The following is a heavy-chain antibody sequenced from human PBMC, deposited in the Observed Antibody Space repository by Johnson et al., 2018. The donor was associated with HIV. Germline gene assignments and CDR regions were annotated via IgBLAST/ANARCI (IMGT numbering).Heavy chain of an antibody. Sequence: VQLVESGGGLVEPGGSLRLSCAVSGFNFYNAWMSWVRQAPGKGLEWVGRIKSKTDGGTTDYAAPVKGRFTISRDDSKNTLYLQMNSLKTEDTAGYYVTTGVSVGVTTGREIDAFDIWGQGTMVTVSS. CDR3: TTGVSVGVTTGREIDAFDI. V-gene: IGHV3-15*01. D-gene: IGHD2-21*02. J-gene: IGHJ3*02. CDR1: GFNFYNAW. CDR2: IKSKTDGGTT.